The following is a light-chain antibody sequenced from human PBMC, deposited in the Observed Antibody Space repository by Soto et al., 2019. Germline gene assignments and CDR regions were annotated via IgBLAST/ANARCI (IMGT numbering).Light chain of an antibody. J-gene: IGKJ1*01. CDR2: RAS. V-gene: IGKV1-5*03. CDR3: HQYNSYS. CDR1: ENINMW. Sequence: IQMTQSPSTLSASVGDRVTITCRASENINMWLAWYQQKPGQAPRLLIQRASRVERGVPSRFSGSGSDTEFTLTISSLQPDDFATYYCHQYNSYSFGQGPKVDIK.